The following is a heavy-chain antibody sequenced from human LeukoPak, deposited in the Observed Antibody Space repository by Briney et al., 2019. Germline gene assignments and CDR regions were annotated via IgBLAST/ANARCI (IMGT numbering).Heavy chain of an antibody. CDR3: ARAGWIQLWSYFDY. CDR2: IYSGGST. D-gene: IGHD5-18*01. J-gene: IGHJ4*02. Sequence: PGGSLRLSRAASGFTVSSNYMSWVRQAPGKGLEWVSVIYSGGSTYYADSVKGRFTISRDNSKNTLYLQMNSLRAEDTAVYYCARAGWIQLWSYFDYWGQGTLVTVSS. V-gene: IGHV3-53*01. CDR1: GFTVSSNY.